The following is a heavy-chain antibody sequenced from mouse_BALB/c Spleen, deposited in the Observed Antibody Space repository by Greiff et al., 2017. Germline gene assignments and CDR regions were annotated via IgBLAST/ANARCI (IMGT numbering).Heavy chain of an antibody. CDR1: GFNIKDTY. D-gene: IGHD1-1*01. J-gene: IGHJ4*01. Sequence: VQLQQSGAELVKPGASVKLSCTASGFNIKDTYMHWVKQRPEQGLEWIGRIDPANGNTKYDPKFQGKATITADTSSNTAYLQLSSLTSEDTAVYYCARSDYYYGSSYVDYAMDYWGQGTSVTVSS. CDR3: ARSDYYYGSSYVDYAMDY. CDR2: IDPANGNT. V-gene: IGHV14-3*02.